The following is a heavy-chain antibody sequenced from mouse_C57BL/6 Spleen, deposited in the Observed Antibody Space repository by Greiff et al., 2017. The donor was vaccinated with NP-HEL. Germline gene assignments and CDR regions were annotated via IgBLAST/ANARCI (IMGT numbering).Heavy chain of an antibody. J-gene: IGHJ2*01. CDR3: ARRDYSNYLYYFDY. CDR1: GYTFTDYN. CDR2: INPNNGGT. V-gene: IGHV1-18*01. D-gene: IGHD2-5*01. Sequence: EVQLQQSGPELVKPGASVKIPCKASGYTFTDYNMDWVKQSHGKSLEWIGDINPNNGGTIYNQKFKGKATLTVDKSSSTAYMELRSLTSEDTAVYYCARRDYSNYLYYFDYWGQGTTLTVSS.